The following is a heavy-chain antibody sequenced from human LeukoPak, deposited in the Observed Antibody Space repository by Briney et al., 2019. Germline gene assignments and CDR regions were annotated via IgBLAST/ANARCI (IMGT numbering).Heavy chain of an antibody. D-gene: IGHD4-17*01. CDR2: MNPNSGNT. CDR3: ALDYGDSWFDY. CDR1: GYTFTSYD. V-gene: IGHV1-8*03. J-gene: IGHJ4*02. Sequence: ASVKVSCKASGYTFTSYDISWVRQATGQGLEWMGWMNPNSGNTGYAQKFQGRVTITRNTSISTAYMELSSLRSEDTAVYYCALDYGDSWFDYWGQGTLVTVSS.